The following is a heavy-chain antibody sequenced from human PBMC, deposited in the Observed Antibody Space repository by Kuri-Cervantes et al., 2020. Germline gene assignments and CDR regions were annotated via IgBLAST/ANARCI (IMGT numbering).Heavy chain of an antibody. J-gene: IGHJ4*02. V-gene: IGHV4-59*01. CDR1: GGSISSYY. CDR3: ARAVVKVGDFDY. D-gene: IGHD3-22*01. CDR2: IYYSGST. Sequence: SETLSLTCTVSGGSISSYYWSWIRQPPGKGLEWIGYIYYSGSTNYNPSLKSRVTISVDTSKNQFSLKLSSVTAADTAVYYCARAVVKVGDFDYWGQGTLVTVSS.